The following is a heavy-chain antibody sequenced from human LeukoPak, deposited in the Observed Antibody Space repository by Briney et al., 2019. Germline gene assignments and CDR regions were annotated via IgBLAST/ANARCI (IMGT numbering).Heavy chain of an antibody. CDR2: ISGSGGST. CDR1: GFTFSSYA. Sequence: GGSLRLSCAASGFTFSSYAMSWVRQAPGKGLEWVSAISGSGGSTYYADSVKGRFTISRDNSKNTLYLQMNSLRAEDTAVYYCAKDPGQQQLVPPDYWGQGTLVTASS. CDR3: AKDPGQQQLVPPDY. D-gene: IGHD6-13*01. V-gene: IGHV3-23*01. J-gene: IGHJ4*02.